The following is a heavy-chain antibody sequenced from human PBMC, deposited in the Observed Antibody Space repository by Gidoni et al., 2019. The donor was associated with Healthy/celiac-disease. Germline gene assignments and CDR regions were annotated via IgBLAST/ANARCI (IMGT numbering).Heavy chain of an antibody. CDR1: GGSFSGYY. CDR3: ARVAQPSYCSSTSCLPVGDFDY. Sequence: QVQLQQWGAGLLKPSETLSLTCAVYGGSFSGYYWSWIRQPPGKGLEWIGEINHSGSTNYNPSLKSRVTISVDTSKNQFSLKLSSVTAADTAVYYCARVAQPSYCSSTSCLPVGDFDYWGQGTLVTVSS. D-gene: IGHD2-2*01. CDR2: INHSGST. J-gene: IGHJ4*02. V-gene: IGHV4-34*01.